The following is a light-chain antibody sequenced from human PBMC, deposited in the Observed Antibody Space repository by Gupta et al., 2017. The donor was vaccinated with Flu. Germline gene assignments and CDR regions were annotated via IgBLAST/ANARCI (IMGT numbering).Light chain of an antibody. Sequence: SLYQHHPGKSHTLLICDVTMWPAGVTGRFSGSKSGNTASLTISGLWAGEEGDYYCCADATNDSWVFGGGTKLTVL. CDR3: CADATNDSWV. J-gene: IGLJ3*02. CDR2: DVT. V-gene: IGLV2-11*01.